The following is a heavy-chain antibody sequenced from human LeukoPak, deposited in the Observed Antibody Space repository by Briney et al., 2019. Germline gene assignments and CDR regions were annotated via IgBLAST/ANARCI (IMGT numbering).Heavy chain of an antibody. J-gene: IGHJ4*02. CDR2: ISSSSSYI. Sequence: GGSLRLSCAASGFTFSSYSMNWVRQAPGKGLEWVSSISSSSSYIYYADSVKGRFTISRDNAKNSLYLQMNSLRAEDTAVYYCARGGARNYYDSSEDYWGQGTLVTVSS. V-gene: IGHV3-21*01. D-gene: IGHD3-22*01. CDR1: GFTFSSYS. CDR3: ARGGARNYYDSSEDY.